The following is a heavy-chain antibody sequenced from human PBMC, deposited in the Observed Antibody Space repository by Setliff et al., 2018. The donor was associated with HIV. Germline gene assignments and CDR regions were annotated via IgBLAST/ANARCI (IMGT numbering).Heavy chain of an antibody. D-gene: IGHD3-9*01. J-gene: IGHJ4*02. CDR2: IYHSGST. V-gene: IGHV4-38-2*01. CDR3: ARGYDILTGYIFDY. CDR1: GYSISSVYY. Sequence: PETLSPTCAVSGYSISSVYYWGWMRQHPGEGLGEIGNIYHSGSTNYNPSLKSRVTISVDTSKNQFSLKLSSVTAADTAVYYCARGYDILTGYIFDYWGQGTLVTVSS.